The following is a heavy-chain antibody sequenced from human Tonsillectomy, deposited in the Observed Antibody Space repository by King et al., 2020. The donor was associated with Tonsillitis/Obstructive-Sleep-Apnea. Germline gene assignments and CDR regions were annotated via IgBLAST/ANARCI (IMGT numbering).Heavy chain of an antibody. CDR2: LSGSGGTT. V-gene: IGHV3-23*04. CDR3: ATSEAVPGYYYYMDV. J-gene: IGHJ6*03. Sequence: VQLVESGGGLVQPGGSLRLSCAASGFTFSTFAMSWVRQAPGKGLDWVSVLSGSGGTTYYADSVKGRFTISRDKSKSTLYLQMNSLRAEDTAVYYCATSEAVPGYYYYMDVWGKGTTVTVSS. CDR1: GFTFSTFA. D-gene: IGHD6-19*01.